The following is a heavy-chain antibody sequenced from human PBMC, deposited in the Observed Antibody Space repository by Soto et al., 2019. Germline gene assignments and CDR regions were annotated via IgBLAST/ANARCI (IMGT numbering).Heavy chain of an antibody. CDR2: FYYGGST. CDR3: AGGYSSVAFDV. D-gene: IGHD6-19*01. V-gene: IGHV4-59*01. Sequence: QVQLQESGPGLVKPSETLSLTCTVSGGSISSYYWSWIRQPPDKGLEWIGYFYYGGSTNYNPSLKSRVTISIDTSKTQFSLKVFSVNAAATAVYYCAGGYSSVAFDVWGQGTMVTVSS. J-gene: IGHJ3*01. CDR1: GGSISSYY.